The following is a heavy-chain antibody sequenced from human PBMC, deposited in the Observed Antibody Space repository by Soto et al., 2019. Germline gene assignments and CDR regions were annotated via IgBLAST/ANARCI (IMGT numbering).Heavy chain of an antibody. CDR2: IYYSGST. D-gene: IGHD6-6*01. CDR3: ASSIAARRDFDY. Sequence: QVQLQESGPGLVKPSQTLSLSCTVSGGSISSGDYYWSWIRQPPGKGLEWIGYIYYSGSTYYNPSRKSVVTTSVDTSKNQFSLKLSSVTAADTAVYYCASSIAARRDFDYWGQGTLVTVSS. CDR1: GGSISSGDYY. V-gene: IGHV4-30-4*01. J-gene: IGHJ4*02.